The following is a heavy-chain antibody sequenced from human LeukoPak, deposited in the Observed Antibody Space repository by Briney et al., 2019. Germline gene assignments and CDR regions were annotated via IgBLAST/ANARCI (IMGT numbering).Heavy chain of an antibody. V-gene: IGHV3-74*01. D-gene: IGHD1-1*01. J-gene: IGHJ3*02. CDR2: INNDGTYT. Sequence: GGSLRLSCAASGFTFSSYWFHWVRQTPGKGLVWVARINNDGTYTTYADSVRGRFTISRDNAKNSLYLQMNSLRAEDTAVYYCARTRTTGTTRSAFDIWGQGTMVTVSS. CDR3: ARTRTTGTTRSAFDI. CDR1: GFTFSSYW.